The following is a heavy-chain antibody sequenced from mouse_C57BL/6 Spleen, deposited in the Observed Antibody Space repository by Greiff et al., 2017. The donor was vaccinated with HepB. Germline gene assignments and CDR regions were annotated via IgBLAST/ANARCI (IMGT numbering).Heavy chain of an antibody. CDR2: IRNKTNGYTT. J-gene: IGHJ4*01. CDR1: GFTFTDYY. V-gene: IGHV7-3*01. Sequence: EVKLMESGGGLVQPGGSLSLSCAASGFTFTDYYMSWVRQPPGKALEWLGFIRNKTNGYTTEYSAAVKGRFTISRDNSQSILYLQMNALSAEDSATEYCARYDYDAMDYWGQGTSVTVAS. CDR3: ARYDYDAMDY.